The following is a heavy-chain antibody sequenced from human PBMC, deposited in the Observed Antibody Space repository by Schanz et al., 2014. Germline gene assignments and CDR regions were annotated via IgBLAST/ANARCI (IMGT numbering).Heavy chain of an antibody. V-gene: IGHV3-33*01. CDR2: IWYDGSNK. Sequence: VQLVESGGGLVQPGGSLRLSCAASGFTFSKYGMHWVRQAPGKGLEWVAVIWYDGSNKDYADSVKGRFTISRDNAKNSLYLEMTSLRGEDTAVYYCARENLNWEAFDIWGQGTVVTVSS. CDR3: ARENLNWEAFDI. CDR1: GFTFSKYG. D-gene: IGHD7-27*01. J-gene: IGHJ3*02.